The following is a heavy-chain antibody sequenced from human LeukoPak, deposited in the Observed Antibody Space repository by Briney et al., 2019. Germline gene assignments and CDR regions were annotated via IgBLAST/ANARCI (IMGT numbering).Heavy chain of an antibody. CDR1: GFTFSSYA. CDR2: ISYDGSNK. J-gene: IGHJ4*02. CDR3: ARENYGDYLYYFDY. Sequence: GGSLRLSCAASGFTFSSYAMHWVRQAPGKGLEWVAVISYDGSNKYYADSVKGRFTISRDNSKNTLYLQMNSLRAEDTAVYYCARENYGDYLYYFDYWGQGTLVTVSS. D-gene: IGHD4-17*01. V-gene: IGHV3-30-3*01.